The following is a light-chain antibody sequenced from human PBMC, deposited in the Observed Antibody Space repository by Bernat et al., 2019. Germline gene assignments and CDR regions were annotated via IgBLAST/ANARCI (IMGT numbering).Light chain of an antibody. Sequence: DVQMTQSPSTLSASVGDRVTITCRASQSIRRWLAWYQQKPGKVPILLIYEASTLKSGVPSRFSGSGSGTEFTLTISSLQPDDFATYYCQQYNTYSWTFGQGTKVEIK. CDR3: QQYNTYSWT. J-gene: IGKJ1*01. V-gene: IGKV1-5*03. CDR1: QSIRRW. CDR2: EAS.